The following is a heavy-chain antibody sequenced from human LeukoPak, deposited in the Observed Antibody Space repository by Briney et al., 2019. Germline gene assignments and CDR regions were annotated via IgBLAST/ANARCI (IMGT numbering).Heavy chain of an antibody. CDR1: GYTFTGYY. J-gene: IGHJ6*02. CDR3: ARDSWVTMVRGVIGPVDV. CDR2: INPNSGGT. Sequence: GASVKVSCKASGYTFTGYYMHWVRQAPGQGLEWMGWINPNSGGTNYAQKFQGRVTMTRDTSISTAYMELSRLRSDDTAVYYCARDSWVTMVRGVIGPVDVWGQGTTVTVSS. V-gene: IGHV1-2*02. D-gene: IGHD3-10*01.